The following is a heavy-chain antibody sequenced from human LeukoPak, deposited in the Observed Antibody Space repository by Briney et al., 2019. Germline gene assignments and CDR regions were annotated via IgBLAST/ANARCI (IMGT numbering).Heavy chain of an antibody. CDR2: INYSGRI. CDR1: GGSISSTYFY. J-gene: IGHJ4*02. CDR3: ARRKWQRGQDVVNPFDY. V-gene: IGHV4-39*01. Sequence: PSETLSLTCTVSGGSISSTYFYWGWIRQSPGKGLEWIGSINYSGRIYYNPSLKSRVTISVDTSKNQFSLRLSSVTAADTAVYYCARRKWQRGQDVVNPFDYWGQGTLVTVSS. D-gene: IGHD5-12*01.